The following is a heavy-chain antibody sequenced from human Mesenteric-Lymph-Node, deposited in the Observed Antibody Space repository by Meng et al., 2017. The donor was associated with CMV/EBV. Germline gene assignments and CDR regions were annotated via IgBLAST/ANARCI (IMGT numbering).Heavy chain of an antibody. CDR3: ARDSNYGSGTTTGFDP. V-gene: IGHV1-2*02. J-gene: IGHJ5*02. CDR1: GYTFTGYY. D-gene: IGHD3-10*01. Sequence: ASVKVSCKASGYTFTGYYMHWVRQAPGQGLEWMGWINPNSGGTNYAQKFRGRVTMTRDTSISTAYMELSRLRSDDTAVYYCARDSNYGSGTTTGFDPWGQGTLVTVSS. CDR2: INPNSGGT.